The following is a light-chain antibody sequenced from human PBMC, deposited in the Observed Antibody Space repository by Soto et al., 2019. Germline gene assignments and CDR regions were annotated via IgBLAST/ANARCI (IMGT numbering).Light chain of an antibody. Sequence: QSVLTQPPSMSAAPGRKVTISCSGSSSNIGNNYVSWYQQLPGTAPKLLIYENNKRPSGIPDRFSGSKSGTSGTLGITGLQTGDEADYYCGTWDSSLSVYVFGTVTKVTVL. V-gene: IGLV1-51*02. CDR3: GTWDSSLSVYV. CDR1: SSNIGNNY. J-gene: IGLJ1*01. CDR2: ENN.